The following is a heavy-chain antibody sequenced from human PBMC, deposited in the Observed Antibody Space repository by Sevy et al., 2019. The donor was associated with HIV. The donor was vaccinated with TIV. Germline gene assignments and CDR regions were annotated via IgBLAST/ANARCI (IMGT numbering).Heavy chain of an antibody. D-gene: IGHD3-3*01. J-gene: IGHJ5*02. CDR1: GGSISSYY. V-gene: IGHV4-59*01. CDR2: IYYSGST. CDR3: ARVGGIGYYDFWSGSVGWFDP. Sequence: SETLSLTCTVSGGSISSYYWSWIRQPPGKGLEWIGYIYYSGSTNYNPSLKSRVTISVDTSKNQFSLKLSSVTAADTAVHYCARVGGIGYYDFWSGSVGWFDPWGQGTLVTVSS.